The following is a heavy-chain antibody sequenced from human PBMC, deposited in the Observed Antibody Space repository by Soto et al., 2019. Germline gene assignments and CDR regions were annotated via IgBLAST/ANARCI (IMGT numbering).Heavy chain of an antibody. CDR1: GYTFTSYG. CDR3: ASLGPAVPVPPYDSSGPDAFDI. CDR2: ISAYNGNT. J-gene: IGHJ3*02. D-gene: IGHD3-22*01. V-gene: IGHV1-18*01. Sequence: GASVKVSCKASGYTFTSYGISWVRQAPGQGLEWMGWISAYNGNTNYAQKLQGRVTMTTDTSTSTAYMELRSLRSDDTAVYYCASLGPAVPVPPYDSSGPDAFDIWGQGTMVTVSS.